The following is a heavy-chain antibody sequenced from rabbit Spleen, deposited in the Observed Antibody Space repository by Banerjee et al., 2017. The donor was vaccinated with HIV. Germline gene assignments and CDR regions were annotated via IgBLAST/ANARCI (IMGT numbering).Heavy chain of an antibody. CDR1: GFAFSNYG. Sequence: QEQLVESGGGLVQPGGSLTLSCKASGFAFSNYGVSWVRQAPGKGGEWIGDIEPIFDNTCYAKGVNGRFTITSHHAQNTLDQQLRSLTVEDTGRYFCVRVQGGDADQGPYFLNVWGAGPLVPV. J-gene: IGHJ4*01. CDR2: IEPIFDNT. D-gene: IGHD4-2*01. V-gene: IGHV1S47*01. CDR3: VRVQGGDADQGPYFLNV.